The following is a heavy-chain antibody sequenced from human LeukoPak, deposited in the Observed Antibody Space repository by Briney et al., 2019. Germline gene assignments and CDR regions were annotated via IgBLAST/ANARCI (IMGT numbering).Heavy chain of an antibody. J-gene: IGHJ4*02. Sequence: GGSLRLSCAASGFTFSTYNMDWVRQAPGRGLEWVPSISSSSTYIYYADSLKGRFTISRDNARNSLYLQMNSLRAEDTAVYYCARVPGYSYGYDYWGQGTLVTVSS. CDR2: ISSSSTYI. D-gene: IGHD5-18*01. CDR1: GFTFSTYN. CDR3: ARVPGYSYGYDY. V-gene: IGHV3-21*01.